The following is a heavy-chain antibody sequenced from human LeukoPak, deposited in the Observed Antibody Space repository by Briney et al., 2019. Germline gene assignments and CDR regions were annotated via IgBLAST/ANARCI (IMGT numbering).Heavy chain of an antibody. D-gene: IGHD3-3*01. CDR1: GYTFTSYG. CDR2: ISAYNGNT. CDR3: ASVRIFGVGRESAY. J-gene: IGHJ4*02. V-gene: IGHV1-18*01. Sequence: GASVKVSCKASGYTFTSYGISWVRQAPGQGLEWMGWISAYNGNTNYAQKLQGRVTMTTDTSTSTAYMELRNLRSDDTAVYYCASVRIFGVGRESAYWGQGTLVTVSS.